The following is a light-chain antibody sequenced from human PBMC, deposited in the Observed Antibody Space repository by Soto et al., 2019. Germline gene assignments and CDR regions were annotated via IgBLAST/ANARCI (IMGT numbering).Light chain of an antibody. CDR2: ENN. CDR3: QSYDSSLSGYV. J-gene: IGLJ1*01. CDR1: SSNIGAGYE. Sequence: QSALTQPPSVSEAPGQRVTISCTGSSSNIGAGYEAHWYQQVPGTAPKLLIYENNNRPSGVPDRFSGYKSGTSASLAITVLQAEDEAEYYCQSYDSSLSGYVFGTGTKVTV. V-gene: IGLV1-40*01.